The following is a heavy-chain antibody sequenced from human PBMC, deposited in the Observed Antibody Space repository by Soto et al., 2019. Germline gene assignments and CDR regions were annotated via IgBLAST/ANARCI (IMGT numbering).Heavy chain of an antibody. CDR2: IYYSGST. D-gene: IGHD6-19*01. CDR1: GGSISSYY. CDR3: ARVSSGWYFDY. V-gene: IGHV4-59*01. Sequence: QVQLQESGPGLVKPSETLSLTCTVSGGSISSYYWSWIRQPPGKGLEWIGYIYYSGSTNYNPSLTSRVTISVDTSKNQFSLKLSSVTAADTAVYYCARVSSGWYFDYWGQGTLVTVSS. J-gene: IGHJ4*02.